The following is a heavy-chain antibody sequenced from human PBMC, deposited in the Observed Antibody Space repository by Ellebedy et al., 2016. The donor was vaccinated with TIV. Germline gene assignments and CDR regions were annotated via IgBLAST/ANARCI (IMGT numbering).Heavy chain of an antibody. Sequence: PGGSLRLSCAASGFTFSSNAMHWVRQAPGKGLEWVAVISSDGSSKYYADSVQGRFTISRDNSKNTLFLQMNSLRAEDTAVYFCARVAYSRSPIGYYGMDVWGQGTTVTVSS. CDR3: ARVAYSRSPIGYYGMDV. CDR1: GFTFSSNA. CDR2: ISSDGSSK. D-gene: IGHD6-13*01. J-gene: IGHJ6*02. V-gene: IGHV3-30-3*01.